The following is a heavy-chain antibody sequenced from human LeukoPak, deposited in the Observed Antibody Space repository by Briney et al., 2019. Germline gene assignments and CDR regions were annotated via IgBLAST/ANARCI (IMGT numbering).Heavy chain of an antibody. CDR2: ISSNGGST. D-gene: IGHD6-19*01. CDR3: VKAKYSSGWYGYFDY. J-gene: IGHJ4*02. Sequence: PGGSLRLSCSASGFTFSSYAMHWVRQAPGKGLEYVSAISSNGGSTYYADSVKGRFTISRDNSKNTLYLQMSSLRAEDTAVYYCVKAKYSSGWYGYFDYWGQGTLVSVSS. V-gene: IGHV3-64D*06. CDR1: GFTFSSYA.